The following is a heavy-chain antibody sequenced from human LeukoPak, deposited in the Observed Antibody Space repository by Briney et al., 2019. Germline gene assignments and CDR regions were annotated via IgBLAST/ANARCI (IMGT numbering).Heavy chain of an antibody. Sequence: GGSLRLSCATSGFPFETNAMSWVRQAPGKGLEWVTTIGNTETFYADSVTGRFTISRDNSKNTVNLQMNRLRVEDTAIYYCAKDWIQFNRVFDCFDSWGQGTLITVSS. V-gene: IGHV3-23*01. CDR2: IGNTET. D-gene: IGHD5-18*01. CDR1: GFPFETNA. J-gene: IGHJ4*02. CDR3: AKDWIQFNRVFDCFDS.